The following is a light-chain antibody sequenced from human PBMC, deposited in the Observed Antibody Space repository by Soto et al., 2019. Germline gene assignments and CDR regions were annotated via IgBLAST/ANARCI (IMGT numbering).Light chain of an antibody. Sequence: IVMSQSPATLSVSPGVRATLSCRASQTINNNLAWYQQKPGQAPRXLIYGSSTRATGVPARFSGSGSGTEFTLTISSLQSEDFALYYCQQYNNWRTFGQGTMVDIK. CDR1: QTINNN. CDR2: GSS. CDR3: QQYNNWRT. J-gene: IGKJ1*01. V-gene: IGKV3-15*01.